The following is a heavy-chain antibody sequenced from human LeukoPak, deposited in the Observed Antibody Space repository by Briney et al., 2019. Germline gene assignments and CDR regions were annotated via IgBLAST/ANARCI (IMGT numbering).Heavy chain of an antibody. D-gene: IGHD6-13*01. CDR2: ISAYNGNT. V-gene: IGHV1-18*01. CDR3: ARKVIAAAGDNWFDP. CDR1: GYTFTSYG. Sequence: ASVKVSFKASGYTFTSYGISWVRQAPGQGLEWMGWISAYNGNTNYAQKLQGRVTMTTDTSTSTAYMELRSLRSDDTAVYYCARKVIAAAGDNWFDPWGQGTLVTVSS. J-gene: IGHJ5*02.